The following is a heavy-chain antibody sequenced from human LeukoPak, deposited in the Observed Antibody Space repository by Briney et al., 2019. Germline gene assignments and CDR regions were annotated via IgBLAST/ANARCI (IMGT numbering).Heavy chain of an antibody. CDR1: GFTFSSYE. Sequence: GSLRLSCAASGFTFSSYEVNWVRQAPGKGLEWVSYISSSGSTMYYADSVKGRFTVSRDNAKNSLFLQMNSLRAEDTAVYFCARGNAYPDDWGQGTLVTVSS. CDR3: ARGNAYPDD. V-gene: IGHV3-48*03. CDR2: ISSSGSTM. J-gene: IGHJ4*02. D-gene: IGHD3-16*01.